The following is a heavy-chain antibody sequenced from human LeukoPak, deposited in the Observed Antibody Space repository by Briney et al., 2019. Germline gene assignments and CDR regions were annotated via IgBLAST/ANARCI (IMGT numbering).Heavy chain of an antibody. Sequence: GRSLRLSCAASGFTFDDYAMHWVRQAPGKGLEWVSGISWNSGSIGYADSVKGRFTISRDNAKNSLYLQMSSLRAEDTAVYYCAKAPYCPNDVCRYFDYWGQGILVTVSS. CDR2: ISWNSGSI. J-gene: IGHJ4*02. D-gene: IGHD2-8*01. V-gene: IGHV3-9*01. CDR1: GFTFDDYA. CDR3: AKAPYCPNDVCRYFDY.